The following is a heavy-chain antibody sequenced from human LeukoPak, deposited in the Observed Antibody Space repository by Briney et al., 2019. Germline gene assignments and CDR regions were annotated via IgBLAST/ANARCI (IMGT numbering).Heavy chain of an antibody. V-gene: IGHV4-61*02. Sequence: SETLSLTCTVSGGSISSGSYYWSWIRQPAGKGLEWIGRIYTSGSTNYNPSLKSRVTISVDTSKNQLSLKLSSVTAADTAVYYCARDRARYSSGWSQGFDPWGQGTLVTVSS. CDR3: ARDRARYSSGWSQGFDP. D-gene: IGHD6-19*01. CDR2: IYTSGST. CDR1: GGSISSGSYY. J-gene: IGHJ5*02.